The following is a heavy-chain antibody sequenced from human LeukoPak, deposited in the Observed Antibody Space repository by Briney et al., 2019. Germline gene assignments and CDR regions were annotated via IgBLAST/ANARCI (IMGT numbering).Heavy chain of an antibody. CDR3: ARRTVSHWYFDL. J-gene: IGHJ2*01. D-gene: IGHD4-17*01. Sequence: SETLSLTCTVSGGSISSSSYYWGWIRQPPGKGLEWIGSIYYSGSTYYSPSLKSRVTISVDTSKNQFSLKLSSVTAADTAVYYCARRTVSHWYFDLWGRGTLVTVSS. CDR2: IYYSGST. V-gene: IGHV4-39*01. CDR1: GGSISSSSYY.